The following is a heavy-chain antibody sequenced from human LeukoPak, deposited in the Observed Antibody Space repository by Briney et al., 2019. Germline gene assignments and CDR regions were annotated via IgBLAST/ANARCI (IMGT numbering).Heavy chain of an antibody. Sequence: GESLQISCKGSGYSFTSHWIGWVRQMPGKGLEWMGIIYPGDSDTRYSPSFQGQVTISADKSISTAYLQWGSLKASDTAMYYCARLIAARPPPRGGYGGKGPLVTVSS. CDR3: ARLIAARPPPRGGY. D-gene: IGHD6-6*01. CDR2: IYPGDSDT. J-gene: IGHJ4*02. CDR1: GYSFTSHW. V-gene: IGHV5-51*01.